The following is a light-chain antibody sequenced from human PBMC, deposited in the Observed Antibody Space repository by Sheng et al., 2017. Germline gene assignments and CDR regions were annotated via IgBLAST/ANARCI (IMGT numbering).Light chain of an antibody. Sequence: QSVLTQAPSVSGTPGQRVTISCSGSSSNIGSNTVNWYQQFPGTAPKLLIXSDNQRPSGVPDRFSGSKSATSASLAISGLQSEDEANYYCAAWDDSLSGVVFGGGTKLTVL. J-gene: IGLJ2*01. CDR2: SDN. CDR3: AAWDDSLSGVV. CDR1: SSNIGSNT. V-gene: IGLV1-44*01.